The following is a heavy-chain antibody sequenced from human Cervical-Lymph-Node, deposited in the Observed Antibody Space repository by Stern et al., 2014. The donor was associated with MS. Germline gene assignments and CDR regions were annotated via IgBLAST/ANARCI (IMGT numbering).Heavy chain of an antibody. Sequence: EVQLLESGGGLVQPGGSLTLSFVASGFSIRRYWMPWVRQGPGRGLECVARINRDGPSTDHAVSVRGRFTISRDNARNTLYLQMHSLRAEDAAVYYCSKDTYGPEDFWGQGTSVTVSS. CDR2: INRDGPST. CDR1: GFSIRRYW. V-gene: IGHV3-74*02. D-gene: IGHD3-10*01. CDR3: SKDTYGPEDF. J-gene: IGHJ4*02.